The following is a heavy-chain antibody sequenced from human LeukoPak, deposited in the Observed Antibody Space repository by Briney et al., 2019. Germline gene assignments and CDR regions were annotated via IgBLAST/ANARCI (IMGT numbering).Heavy chain of an antibody. V-gene: IGHV3-30*02. J-gene: IGHJ4*02. Sequence: GGSLRLSCAASGFTFSSYGMHWVRQAPGKGLEWVAFIRYDGSNKYYADSVKDRFTISRDNSKNTLYLQMNSLRAEDTAVYYCAKDRIAASAYFDYWGQGTLVTVSS. D-gene: IGHD6-13*01. CDR1: GFTFSSYG. CDR2: IRYDGSNK. CDR3: AKDRIAASAYFDY.